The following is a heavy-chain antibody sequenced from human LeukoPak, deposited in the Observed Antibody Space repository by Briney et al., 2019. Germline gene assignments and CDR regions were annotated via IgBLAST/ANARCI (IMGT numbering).Heavy chain of an antibody. CDR2: IYHSGNIYHSGST. D-gene: IGHD5-18*01. V-gene: IGHV4-38-2*01. CDR3: VRNSTWIQPGGYFDY. Sequence: SETLSLTCAVSGYSISSNCYWGWIRQLPGKGLEWIGSIYHSGNIYHSGSTYYNPSLKSRVTISVDTSKNQFSLTLTSVTAADTAVYYCVRNSTWIQPGGYFDYWGQGTLVTVSS. J-gene: IGHJ4*02. CDR1: GYSISSNCY.